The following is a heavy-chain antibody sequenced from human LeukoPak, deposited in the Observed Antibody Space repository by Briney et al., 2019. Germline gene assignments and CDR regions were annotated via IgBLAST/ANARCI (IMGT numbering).Heavy chain of an antibody. Sequence: SETLSLTCTVSDYSISSGYYWGWIRQPPGKGLEWIGEINHSGSTNYNPSLKSRVTISVDTSKNQFSLKLSSVTAADTAVYYCARHVGYVWGSYRHGYYYYMDVWGKGTTVTISS. CDR1: DYSISSGYY. CDR3: ARHVGYVWGSYRHGYYYYMDV. D-gene: IGHD3-16*02. CDR2: INHSGST. J-gene: IGHJ6*03. V-gene: IGHV4-38-2*02.